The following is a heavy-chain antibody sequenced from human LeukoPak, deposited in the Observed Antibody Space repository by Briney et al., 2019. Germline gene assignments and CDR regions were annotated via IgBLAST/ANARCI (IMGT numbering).Heavy chain of an antibody. D-gene: IGHD3-16*01. V-gene: IGHV3-66*02. Sequence: GGSLRLSCAASGFPVSSNYMSWVRQAPGKGLEWVSVIYSGGSTYYADSVKGRFTISRDNSKNTLYLQMNSLRAEDTAVYYCARDLGPPDDAFDIWGQGTMVTVSS. CDR3: ARDLGPPDDAFDI. CDR2: IYSGGST. J-gene: IGHJ3*02. CDR1: GFPVSSNY.